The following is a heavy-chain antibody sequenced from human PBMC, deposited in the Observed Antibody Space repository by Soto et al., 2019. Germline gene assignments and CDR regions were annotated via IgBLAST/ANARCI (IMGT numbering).Heavy chain of an antibody. J-gene: IGHJ5*02. CDR1: GGTFSSYA. CDR2: IIPIFGTA. D-gene: IGHD3-10*01. CDR3: ARVSHTVRGVISSHWFDP. V-gene: IGHV1-69*01. Sequence: QVQLVQSGAEVKKPGSSVKVSCKASGGTFSSYAISWVRQAPGQGLEWMGGIIPIFGTANYAQKFQGRVTITADESTSTAYMELSSLRSEDTAVYYCARVSHTVRGVISSHWFDPWGQGPLVTVSS.